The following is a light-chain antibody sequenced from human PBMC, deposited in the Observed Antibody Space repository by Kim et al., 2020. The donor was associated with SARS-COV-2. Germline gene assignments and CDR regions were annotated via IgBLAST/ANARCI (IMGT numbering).Light chain of an antibody. V-gene: IGKV1D-12*01. CDR3: QQANSFPFA. CDR1: RDIHTW. Sequence: ASSGDRVTITCRASRDIHTWLAWFQQKPGKAPKLLIYGASSLQGGVPSRFSGSGFGTDFTLTINNMQPEDSATYYCQQANSFPFAFGTGTKVDIK. CDR2: GAS. J-gene: IGKJ3*01.